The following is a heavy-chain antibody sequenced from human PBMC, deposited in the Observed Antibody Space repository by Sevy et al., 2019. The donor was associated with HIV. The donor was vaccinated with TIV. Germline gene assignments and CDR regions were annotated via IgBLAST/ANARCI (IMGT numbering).Heavy chain of an antibody. D-gene: IGHD1-1*01. V-gene: IGHV3-30-3*01. CDR1: GFTFSSHA. Sequence: GGSLRLSCAASGFTFSSHAMHWVRQAPGKGLEWVGVISYDGSERYYADSVTGRFTISRDQSKNTLYLQMNSLRPEDTAIYYCARLSGGIGEMGRFDPWGQGTLVTVSS. J-gene: IGHJ5*02. CDR3: ARLSGGIGEMGRFDP. CDR2: ISYDGSER.